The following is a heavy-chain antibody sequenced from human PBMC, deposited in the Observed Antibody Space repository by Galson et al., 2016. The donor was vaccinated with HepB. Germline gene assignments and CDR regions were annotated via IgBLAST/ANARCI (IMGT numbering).Heavy chain of an antibody. V-gene: IGHV3-53*01. CDR3: VGYGGNSV. D-gene: IGHD4-23*01. CDR2: PYGGGGT. Sequence: SLRLSCAVSGFRVSAHHVGWFRQAPGKGLECVSVPYGGGGTYHTDSVQGRFSVSRDNSKNIVYLQMNSLRADDTAVYYCVGYGGNSVWGQGTLVTVSS. CDR1: GFRVSAHH. J-gene: IGHJ4*02.